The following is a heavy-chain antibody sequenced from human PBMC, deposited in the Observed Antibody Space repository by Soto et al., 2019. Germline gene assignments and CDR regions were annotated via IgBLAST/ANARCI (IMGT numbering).Heavy chain of an antibody. Sequence: QVQLVQSGAEVKKPGSSVKVSCKASGGTFSSYAISWVRQAPGQGLEWMGGIIPIFGTANYAQKFQGRVTFTADESTITAYMGLNSLRTEDTAVYYSARSEQILEFDQELTPFDYWGQGTLVTVSP. J-gene: IGHJ4*02. V-gene: IGHV1-69*12. D-gene: IGHD1-26*01. CDR3: ARSEQILEFDQELTPFDY. CDR2: IIPIFGTA. CDR1: GGTFSSYA.